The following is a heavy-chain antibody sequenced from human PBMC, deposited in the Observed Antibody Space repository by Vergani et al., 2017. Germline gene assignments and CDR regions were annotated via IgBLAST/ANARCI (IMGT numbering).Heavy chain of an antibody. J-gene: IGHJ5*01. CDR2: IVKDGINT. CDR1: GCTFSNFG. V-gene: IGHV3-30*02. CDR3: AKYLRDSTDGIPDS. Sequence: QVQLVESAGGVVQPGGSLRLSCAASGCTFSNFGMHWIRQAPGKGLEWLAYIVKDGINTRYRDAVKGRFTVSRDNSKDILYLQMDSLRSEDTALYYCAKYLRDSTDGIPDSWGPGTLVIVSS. D-gene: IGHD2-21*02.